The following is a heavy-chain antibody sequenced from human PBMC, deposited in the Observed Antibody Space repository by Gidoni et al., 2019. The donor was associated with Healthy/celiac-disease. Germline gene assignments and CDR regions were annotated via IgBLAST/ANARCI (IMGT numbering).Heavy chain of an antibody. J-gene: IGHJ4*02. D-gene: IGHD6-13*01. CDR3: ASSSSWYGGYFDY. Sequence: EVQLLASVGGVVRPGGSLGLTCDAAGFTFDDYGMSWFRQAPGKGLEWVSGINWNGGSTGYADSVKGRFTISRDNAKNSLYLQMNSLRAEDTALYYCASSSSWYGGYFDYWGQGTLVTVSS. V-gene: IGHV3-20*04. CDR2: INWNGGST. CDR1: GFTFDDYG.